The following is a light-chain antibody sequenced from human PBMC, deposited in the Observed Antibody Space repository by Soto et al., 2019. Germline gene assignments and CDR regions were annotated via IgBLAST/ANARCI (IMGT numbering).Light chain of an antibody. CDR3: QQSYTSPWT. CDR1: QSILTY. J-gene: IGKJ1*01. Sequence: DIHMTQSPSSFSASLLDVCSTTCRASQSILTYLNWFQQKPGKAPKLLMYAASSLQGGVPSRFSGSGSGTDFTLTISSLQPEDFATDFCQQSYTSPWTFGQGTKVDIK. CDR2: AAS. V-gene: IGKV1-39*01.